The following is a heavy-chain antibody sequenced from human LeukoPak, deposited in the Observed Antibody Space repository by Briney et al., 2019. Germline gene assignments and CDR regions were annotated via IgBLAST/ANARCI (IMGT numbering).Heavy chain of an antibody. V-gene: IGHV1-46*01. Sequence: ASVKVSCKASGGTFSRSAISWVRQAPGQGLEWMGIINPSGGSTSYAQKFQGRVTMTRDTSTSTVYMELSSLRSEDTAVYYCARDPPNCSSTSCYGSGAFDIWGQGTMVTVSS. CDR3: ARDPPNCSSTSCYGSGAFDI. J-gene: IGHJ3*02. D-gene: IGHD2-2*01. CDR2: INPSGGST. CDR1: GGTFSRSA.